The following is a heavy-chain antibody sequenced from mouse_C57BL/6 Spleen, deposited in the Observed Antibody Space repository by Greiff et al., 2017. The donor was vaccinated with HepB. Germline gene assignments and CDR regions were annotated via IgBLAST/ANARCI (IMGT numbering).Heavy chain of an antibody. D-gene: IGHD1-1*01. CDR1: GFSLTSYG. V-gene: IGHV2-5*01. CDR3: AKNYYYGSSYGAMDY. CDR2: IWRGGST. J-gene: IGHJ4*01. Sequence: QVQLKESGPGLVQPSQRLSITCTVSGFSLTSYGVHWVRQSPGKGLEWLGVIWRGGSTDYNAAFMSRLSITQDNSKSQVFFKMNSLQADDTAIYYCAKNYYYGSSYGAMDYWGQGTSVTVSS.